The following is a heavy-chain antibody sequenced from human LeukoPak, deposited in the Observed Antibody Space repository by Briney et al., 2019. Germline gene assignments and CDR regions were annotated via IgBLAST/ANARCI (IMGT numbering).Heavy chain of an antibody. V-gene: IGHV4-34*01. J-gene: IGHJ4*02. CDR1: GESFSAYF. CDR3: ARGSSFDGYCSAGACDAGYYDS. CDR2: INHRGSS. D-gene: IGHD2-15*01. Sequence: PSETLSLTCAVYGESFSAYFWNWIRQAPGKPLEYIGEINHRGSSHYNPSLKTRVTLSVDTSKNQFSLKLTSATAADTAVYFCARGSSFDGYCSAGACDAGYYDSWGQGTPVTVSS.